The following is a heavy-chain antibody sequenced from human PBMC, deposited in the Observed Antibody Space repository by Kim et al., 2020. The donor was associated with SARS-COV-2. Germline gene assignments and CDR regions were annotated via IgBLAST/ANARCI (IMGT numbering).Heavy chain of an antibody. CDR1: GNTFTGYY. V-gene: IGHV1-2*06. D-gene: IGHD6-19*01. CDR3: AGGIGAAVAHNWFDP. Sequence: ASVKVSCKPSGNTFTGYYIYWVRQAPGQGPEWMGRINPNSGDTTYAQKSQDRVTMTRETSITTVYMDLSSLRSEDTAVYYCAGGIGAAVAHNWFDPWGQGTLVTVSS. CDR2: INPNSGDT. J-gene: IGHJ5*02.